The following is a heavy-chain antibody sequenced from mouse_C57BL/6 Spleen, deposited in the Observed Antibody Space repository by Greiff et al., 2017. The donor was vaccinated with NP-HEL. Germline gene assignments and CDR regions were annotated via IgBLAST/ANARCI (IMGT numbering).Heavy chain of an antibody. CDR2: INYDGSST. CDR3: ARSYYYGSSRYFDY. Sequence: EVQRVESEGGLVQPGSSMKLSCTASGFTFSDYYMAWVRQVPEKGLEWVANINYDGSSTYYLDSLKSRFIISRDNAKNILYLQMSSLKSEDTATYYCARSYYYGSSRYFDYWGQGTTLTVSS. J-gene: IGHJ2*01. D-gene: IGHD1-1*01. V-gene: IGHV5-16*01. CDR1: GFTFSDYY.